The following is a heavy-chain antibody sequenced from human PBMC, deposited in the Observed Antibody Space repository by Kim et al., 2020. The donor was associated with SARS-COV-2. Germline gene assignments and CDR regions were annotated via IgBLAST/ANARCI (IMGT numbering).Heavy chain of an antibody. CDR2: ISGSGGST. Sequence: GGSLRLSCAASGFTFNSYAMNWVRQAPGKGLEWVSAISGSGGSTYYADSVKGRFTISRDNSKNTLYLLMSSLRAEDTAVYYCAKDGTAYDWGGDLDYWGQGTLVTVSS. V-gene: IGHV3-23*01. J-gene: IGHJ4*02. CDR1: GFTFNSYA. CDR3: AKDGTAYDWGGDLDY. D-gene: IGHD3-16*01.